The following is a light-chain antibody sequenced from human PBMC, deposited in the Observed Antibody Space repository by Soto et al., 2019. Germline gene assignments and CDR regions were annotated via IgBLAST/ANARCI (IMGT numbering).Light chain of an antibody. Sequence: EIVLTQSPGTLSLSPGERATLSCRASHSISSSYLAWYQQKPGQAPRLLIYDASNRATGIPARFSGSGSGTDFTLTISSLEPEDFAVYYCQQRSNWWTFGQGTKVDI. CDR2: DAS. CDR3: QQRSNWWT. CDR1: HSISSSY. J-gene: IGKJ1*01. V-gene: IGKV3-11*01.